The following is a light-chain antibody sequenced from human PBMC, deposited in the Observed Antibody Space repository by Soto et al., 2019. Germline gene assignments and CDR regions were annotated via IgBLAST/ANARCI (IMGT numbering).Light chain of an antibody. CDR1: QTLSPN. CDR2: GSS. J-gene: IGKJ1*01. CDR3: HHYNNWPRT. Sequence: DMVLTQSPGTLSLSTGERATLSCRASQTLSPNYLAWCQQKPGQPPRLLIYGSSKRATGIPDRFSGSGSGTEFTLTISSLQSEDFAVYYCHHYNNWPRTFGQGTKVDNK. V-gene: IGKV3D-15*01.